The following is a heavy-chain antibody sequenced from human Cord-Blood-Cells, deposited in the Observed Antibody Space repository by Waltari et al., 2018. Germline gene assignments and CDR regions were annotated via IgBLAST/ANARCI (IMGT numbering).Heavy chain of an antibody. CDR3: ARVGRCSSTSCYWYFDL. J-gene: IGHJ2*01. Sequence: QVQLQESGPGLVKPSETLSLTCTVSGYSISSGYYWGWIRPPPGKGLEWIGSIYHSGSTYYNPSLKSRVTISVDTSKNQFSLKLSSVTAADTAVYYCARVGRCSSTSCYWYFDLWGRGTLVTVSS. CDR1: GYSISSGYY. V-gene: IGHV4-38-2*02. D-gene: IGHD2-2*01. CDR2: IYHSGST.